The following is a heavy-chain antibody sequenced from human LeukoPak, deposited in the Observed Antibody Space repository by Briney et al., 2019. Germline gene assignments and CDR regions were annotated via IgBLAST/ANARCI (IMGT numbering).Heavy chain of an antibody. CDR3: ARHHNGPTDY. D-gene: IGHD2-8*01. CDR2: IYYSGST. J-gene: IGHJ4*02. CDR1: GGSISSYY. V-gene: IGHV4-59*01. Sequence: SETLSLTCTVSGGSISSYYWSWIRQPPGKGLEWIGYIYYSGSTNYNPSLKSRVTISVNTSKNQFSLKLSSVTAADTAVYYCARHHNGPTDYWGQGTLVTVSS.